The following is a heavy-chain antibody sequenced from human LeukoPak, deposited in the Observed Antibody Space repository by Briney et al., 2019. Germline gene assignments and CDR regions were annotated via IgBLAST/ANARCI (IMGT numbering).Heavy chain of an antibody. CDR1: GFTFSSYA. CDR2: ISYDGSNK. J-gene: IGHJ4*02. Sequence: GGSLRLSCAASGFTFSSYAMHWVRQAPGKGLEWVAVISYDGSNKYYADSVKGRFTISRDNSKNTLYLQMNSLRAEDTAVYYCARLYYDILTGPGGGEPLDYWGREPWSPSPQ. V-gene: IGHV3-30*04. D-gene: IGHD3-9*01. CDR3: ARLYYDILTGPGGGEPLDY.